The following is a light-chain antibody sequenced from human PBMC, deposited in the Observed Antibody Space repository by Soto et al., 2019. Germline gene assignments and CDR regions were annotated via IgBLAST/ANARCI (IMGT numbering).Light chain of an antibody. V-gene: IGKV2-24*01. CDR1: QSLVHNDGNTY. J-gene: IGKJ1*01. CDR3: MQATHSSWT. CDR2: KVS. Sequence: IVMTQPPLSSPVTLGQAASISCRSSQSLVHNDGNTYLSWFQQRPGQPPRLLIYKVSDRFSGVTDRFSGSGAGTDFTLTISRVEAEDVGFYYCMQATHSSWTFGQGTKVEI.